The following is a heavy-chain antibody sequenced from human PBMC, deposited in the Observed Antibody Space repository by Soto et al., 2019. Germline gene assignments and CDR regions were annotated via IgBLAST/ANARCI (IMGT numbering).Heavy chain of an antibody. CDR2: ISGSGGST. Sequence: PGGSLRLSCAASGFTFSSDAMSWVRQAPGKGLEWVSVISGSGGSTYYADSVKGRFTISRDNSKNTLYLQMNSLRAEDTAVYYCAKDISGSYYDFDYWGQGTLVTVSS. CDR1: GFTFSSDA. D-gene: IGHD1-26*01. CDR3: AKDISGSYYDFDY. V-gene: IGHV3-23*01. J-gene: IGHJ4*02.